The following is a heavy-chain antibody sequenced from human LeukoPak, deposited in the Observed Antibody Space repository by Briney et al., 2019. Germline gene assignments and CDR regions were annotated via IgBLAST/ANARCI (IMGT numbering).Heavy chain of an antibody. J-gene: IGHJ4*02. CDR2: INHSGST. D-gene: IGHD4-17*01. CDR1: GGSFSGYY. Sequence: PSETLSLTCAVYGGSFSGYYWSWIRQPPGKGLEWIGEINHSGSTNYNPSLKSRVTISVDTSKNQFSLKLSSVTAADTAVYYRARGMYGDYGRWRGRHFFFDYWGQGTLVTVSS. CDR3: ARGMYGDYGRWRGRHFFFDY. V-gene: IGHV4-34*01.